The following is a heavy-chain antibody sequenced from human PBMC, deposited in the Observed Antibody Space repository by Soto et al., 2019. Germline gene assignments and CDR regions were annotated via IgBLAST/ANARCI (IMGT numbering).Heavy chain of an antibody. J-gene: IGHJ5*02. CDR3: ARETPGYYDSSGSFDP. Sequence: TLSVPCTVSGGSISSGCYYWSWIRQHPGKVLEWIVYIYYSGSTYYNPSLKSRVTISVDTSKNQFSLKLSSVTAADTAVYYCARETPGYYDSSGSFDPWGQGTLVTVSS. CDR1: GGSISSGCYY. CDR2: IYYSGST. V-gene: IGHV4-31*03. D-gene: IGHD3-22*01.